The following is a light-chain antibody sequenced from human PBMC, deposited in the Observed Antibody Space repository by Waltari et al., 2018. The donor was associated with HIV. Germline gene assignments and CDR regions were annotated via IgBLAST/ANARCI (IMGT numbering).Light chain of an antibody. CDR2: GAS. CDR1: QSVSSN. Sequence: EIVITQSPATLSVSPGERATLSCRASQSVSSNLAWYQQKPGQSPRLLMYGASTRATGIPARFSGSGSGTEFTLTISSLQSEDFAVYYCQQYNNRPWTFGQGTTVEIK. V-gene: IGKV3D-15*01. CDR3: QQYNNRPWT. J-gene: IGKJ1*01.